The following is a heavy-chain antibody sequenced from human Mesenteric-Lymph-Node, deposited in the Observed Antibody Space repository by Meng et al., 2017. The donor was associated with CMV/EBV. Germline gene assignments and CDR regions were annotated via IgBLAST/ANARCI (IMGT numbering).Heavy chain of an antibody. CDR1: GGSVSSVGYY. CDR3: ARQQPYYSY. Sequence: LTGTGSGGSVSSVGYYWSWIRQPPGRGLEWIGYIYYSGSTNYNPSLKSRVTISVDTSKNQFSLKLSSVTAADTAVYYCARQQPYYSYWGRGTLVTVSS. CDR2: IYYSGST. V-gene: IGHV4-61*08. D-gene: IGHD3-10*01. J-gene: IGHJ4*02.